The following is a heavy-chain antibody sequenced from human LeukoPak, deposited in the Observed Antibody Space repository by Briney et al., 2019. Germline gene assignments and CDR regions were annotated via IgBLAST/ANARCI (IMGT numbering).Heavy chain of an antibody. D-gene: IGHD4-23*01. CDR2: INTDNDNT. J-gene: IGHJ4*02. CDR3: ARRDYGGNEYYFDY. Sequence: GASVKVSCKASGYTFIDYSMHWVRQAPGQRLEWMGWINTDNDNTKYSQKFQGRVTITRDTSASTAYMDLSSLRSEDTAVYYCARRDYGGNEYYFDYWGQGTLVTVSS. V-gene: IGHV1-3*04. CDR1: GYTFIDYS.